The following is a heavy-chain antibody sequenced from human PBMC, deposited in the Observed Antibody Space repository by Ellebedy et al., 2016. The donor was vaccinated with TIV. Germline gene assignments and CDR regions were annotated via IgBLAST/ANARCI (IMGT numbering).Heavy chain of an antibody. CDR2: IMENGYER. CDR3: VRFAFNYAMDS. V-gene: IGHV3-7*01. CDR1: CFTFTGFS. J-gene: IGHJ5*01. D-gene: IGHD2-2*01. Sequence: GESLKISCAASCFTFTGFSMSWVRQAPGKGLEWVAHIMENGYERYYVDYVKGRFTISRDNAKNSVYLQMNSLRADDTAVFYCVRFAFNYAMDSWGQGTLVTVSS.